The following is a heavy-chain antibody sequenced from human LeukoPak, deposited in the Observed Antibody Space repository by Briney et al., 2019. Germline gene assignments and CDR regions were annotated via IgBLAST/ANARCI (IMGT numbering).Heavy chain of an antibody. J-gene: IGHJ4*02. CDR2: ISYDGSNK. Sequence: GGSLRLSCAASGFTFSSYGMHWVRQAPGKGLEWVAVISYDGSNKYYADPVKGRFTISRDNSKNTLYLQMNSLRAEDTAVYYCAFGEERWSGDYWGQGTLVTVSS. CDR3: AFGEERWSGDY. D-gene: IGHD3-10*01. CDR1: GFTFSSYG. V-gene: IGHV3-30*03.